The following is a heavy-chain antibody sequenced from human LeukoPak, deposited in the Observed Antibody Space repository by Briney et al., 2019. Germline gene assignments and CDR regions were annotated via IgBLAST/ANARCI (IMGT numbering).Heavy chain of an antibody. CDR1: GFTFSSYA. V-gene: IGHV3-7*01. CDR3: ARDRYYFDY. CDR2: IKQDGSEK. J-gene: IGHJ4*02. Sequence: GGSLRLSCAASGFTFSSYAMHWVRQAPGKGLEWVANIKQDGSEKYYVDSVKGRFTISRDNAKNSLYLQMNSLRAEDTAVYYCARDRYYFDYWGQGTLVTVSS.